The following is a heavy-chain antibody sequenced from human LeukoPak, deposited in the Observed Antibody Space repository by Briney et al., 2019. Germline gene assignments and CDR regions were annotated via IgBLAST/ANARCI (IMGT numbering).Heavy chain of an antibody. CDR2: ISSSSSTI. CDR3: ASSDFWSGYAYDY. Sequence: GGSLRLSCAASGFTFSDYYMSWIRQAPGKGLEWVSYISSSSSTIYYADSVKGRFTISRDNAKNSLYLQMNSLRAEDTAVYYCASSDFWSGYAYDYWGQGTLVTVSS. V-gene: IGHV3-11*04. D-gene: IGHD3-3*01. CDR1: GFTFSDYY. J-gene: IGHJ4*02.